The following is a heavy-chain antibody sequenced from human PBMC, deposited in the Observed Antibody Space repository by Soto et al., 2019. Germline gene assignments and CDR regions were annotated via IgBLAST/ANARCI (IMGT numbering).Heavy chain of an antibody. D-gene: IGHD1-26*01. CDR1: GGSISSSNYY. Sequence: QLQLQESGPGLVKPSETLSLTCTVSGGSISSSNYYWGWIRQPPGKGLEWIGSIYYSGSTHYNPSLTSRVTISVDTSKNQFSLKLSSVTAADTAVYYCATQEVGGSYVYTFDPWGQGTLVTVSS. CDR3: ATQEVGGSYVYTFDP. CDR2: IYYSGST. V-gene: IGHV4-39*01. J-gene: IGHJ5*02.